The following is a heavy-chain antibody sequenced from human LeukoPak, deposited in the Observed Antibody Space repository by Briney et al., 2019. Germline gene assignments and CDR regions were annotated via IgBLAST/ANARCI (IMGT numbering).Heavy chain of an antibody. CDR3: AREGSSSWYTSWFET. CDR1: LYTFTGYY. D-gene: IGHD6-13*01. J-gene: IGHJ5*02. Sequence: ASVKVSCKASLYTFTGYYMHWVRQAPGQGLAWMGWINPNSGGTNYAQKFQGRVTMTRDTSISTDYMEMSRLRSDDTAVYYCAREGSSSWYTSWFETWGQGTLVTVSS. CDR2: INPNSGGT. V-gene: IGHV1-2*02.